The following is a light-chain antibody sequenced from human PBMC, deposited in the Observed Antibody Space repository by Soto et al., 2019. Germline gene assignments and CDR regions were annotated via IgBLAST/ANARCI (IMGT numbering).Light chain of an antibody. CDR2: GAS. CDR3: QQYGSSPTIT. J-gene: IGKJ5*01. Sequence: EIVLTQSPGTLSLSPGERATLSCRASQSVSSSYLAWYQQKPGQAPRLLIYGASSRATGIPDRFSGSGSGPDFTLTISRLEPEDFAVYYCQQYGSSPTITFGQGTRLDIK. CDR1: QSVSSSY. V-gene: IGKV3-20*01.